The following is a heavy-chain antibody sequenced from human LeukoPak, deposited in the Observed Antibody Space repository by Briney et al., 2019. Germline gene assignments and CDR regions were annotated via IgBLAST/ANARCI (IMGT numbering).Heavy chain of an antibody. J-gene: IGHJ3*02. V-gene: IGHV3-30-3*01. CDR3: ARVTPYLMIEGRGAFDI. CDR2: ISYDGSNK. Sequence: GGSLRLSCAASGFTFSSYAMHWVRQAPGKGLEWVAVISYDGSNKYYADSVKGRFTISRDNSKNTLYLQMNSLRAEDTAVYYCARVTPYLMIEGRGAFDIWGQGTMVTVSS. D-gene: IGHD3-22*01. CDR1: GFTFSSYA.